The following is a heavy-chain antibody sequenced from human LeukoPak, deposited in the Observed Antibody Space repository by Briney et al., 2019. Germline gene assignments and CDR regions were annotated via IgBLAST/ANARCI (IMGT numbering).Heavy chain of an antibody. V-gene: IGHV1-18*01. CDR3: ARGTKLLWFGELLSDNYYYYYMDV. CDR2: ISAYNGNT. D-gene: IGHD3-10*01. J-gene: IGHJ6*03. Sequence: GASVKVSCKASGYTFTSYGISWVRQAPGQGLEWMGWISAYNGNTNYAQKLQGRVTMTRNTSISTAYMELSSLRSEDTAVYYCARGTKLLWFGELLSDNYYYYYMDVWGKGTTVTISS. CDR1: GYTFTSYG.